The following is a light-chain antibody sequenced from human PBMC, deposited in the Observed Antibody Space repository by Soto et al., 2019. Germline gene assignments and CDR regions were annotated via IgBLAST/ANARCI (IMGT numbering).Light chain of an antibody. CDR1: QSVSSN. J-gene: IGKJ2*01. CDR2: GAS. V-gene: IGKV3-15*01. Sequence: EIVMTQSPATLSVSPGERATLSCRALQSVSSNLAWYQQKPGQAPRLLIYGASTRATGIPARFSGSGSGTEFTLTISSLQSEDFAVYYCQQYNNWPPYTFGQGTKLPIK. CDR3: QQYNNWPPYT.